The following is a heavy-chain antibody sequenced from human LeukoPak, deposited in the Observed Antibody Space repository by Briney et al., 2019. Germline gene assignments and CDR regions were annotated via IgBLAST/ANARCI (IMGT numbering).Heavy chain of an antibody. CDR2: ISSSSSYI. D-gene: IGHD3-10*01. J-gene: IGHJ4*02. CDR1: GFTFSSYG. CDR3: ARATLLWFGEHNLFDY. V-gene: IGHV3-21*01. Sequence: GRSLRLSCAASGFTFSSYGMHWVRQAPGKGLEWVSSISSSSSYIYYADSVKGRFTISRDNAKNSLYLQMNSLRAEDTAVYYCARATLLWFGEHNLFDYWGQGTLVTVSS.